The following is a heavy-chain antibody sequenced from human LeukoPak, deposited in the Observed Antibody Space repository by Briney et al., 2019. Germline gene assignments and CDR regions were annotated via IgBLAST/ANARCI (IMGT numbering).Heavy chain of an antibody. Sequence: GASVKVSCKASGGTFSSYAISWVRQAPGQGLEWMGWISAYNGNTNYAQKLQGRVTMTTDTSTSTAYMELRSLRSDDTAVYYCARGMVTTRGYYYYYMDVWGKGTTVTISS. CDR3: ARGMVTTRGYYYYYMDV. CDR1: GGTFSSYA. J-gene: IGHJ6*03. D-gene: IGHD4-17*01. CDR2: ISAYNGNT. V-gene: IGHV1-18*01.